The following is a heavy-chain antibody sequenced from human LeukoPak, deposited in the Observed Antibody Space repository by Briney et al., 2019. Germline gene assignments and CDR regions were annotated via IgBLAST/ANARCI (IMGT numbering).Heavy chain of an antibody. D-gene: IGHD6-13*01. V-gene: IGHV4-59*08. CDR3: ARHKDSSSCYYYYMDV. Sequence: SETLPLTCTVSGGSISRYYWSGLRQPPGKGLEWIGYIYYSGSTNYNPSLKSRVTISVDTSKNQFSLKLSSVTAADTAVYYCARHKDSSSCYYYYMDVWGKGTTVTVSS. CDR2: IYYSGST. J-gene: IGHJ6*03. CDR1: GGSISRYY.